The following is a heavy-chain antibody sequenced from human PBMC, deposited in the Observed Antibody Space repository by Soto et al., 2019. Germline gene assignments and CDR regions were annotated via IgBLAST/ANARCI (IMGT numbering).Heavy chain of an antibody. D-gene: IGHD3-22*01. Sequence: QVQLVQSGVEVKKPGASVKVSCKASGYTFTSYGISWVRQAPGQGLEWMGWISAYNGNTNYAQNLQGRVTMTTDTSTSTAYMELRSLRSDDTAVYYCARSYDGSGYYDYHNWFDPWGQGTLVTVSS. CDR2: ISAYNGNT. CDR3: ARSYDGSGYYDYHNWFDP. CDR1: GYTFTSYG. V-gene: IGHV1-18*01. J-gene: IGHJ5*02.